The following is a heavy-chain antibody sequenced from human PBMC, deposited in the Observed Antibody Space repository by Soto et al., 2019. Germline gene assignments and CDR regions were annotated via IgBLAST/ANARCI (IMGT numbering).Heavy chain of an antibody. D-gene: IGHD2-15*01. V-gene: IGHV3-7*01. Sequence: EVQLVESGGGLVQPGGSLRLSCAASGFTFSSYWMSWVRQAPGKGLEWVANIKQDGSEKYYVDSVKGRFTISRDNAKNSLYLQMNSLRAEDTAVYYCARGDYCSGGSRYPTFYMDVWGKGTTVTVSS. CDR3: ARGDYCSGGSRYPTFYMDV. CDR2: IKQDGSEK. J-gene: IGHJ6*03. CDR1: GFTFSSYW.